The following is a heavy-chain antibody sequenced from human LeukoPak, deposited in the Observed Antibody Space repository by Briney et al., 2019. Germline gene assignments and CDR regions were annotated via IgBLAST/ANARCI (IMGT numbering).Heavy chain of an antibody. J-gene: IGHJ4*02. Sequence: SVKVSCKASGGTFSSYAISWVRQAPGQGLEWMGGIIPIFGTANYAQKFQGRVTITADESTSTAYMELSSLRSEDTAVYYCAKFVVVAATYYFDYWGQGTLVTVSS. V-gene: IGHV1-69*13. CDR2: IIPIFGTA. CDR1: GGTFSSYA. D-gene: IGHD2-15*01. CDR3: AKFVVVAATYYFDY.